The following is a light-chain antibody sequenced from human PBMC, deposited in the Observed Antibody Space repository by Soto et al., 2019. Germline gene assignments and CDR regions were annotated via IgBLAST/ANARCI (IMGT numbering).Light chain of an antibody. CDR2: WAS. J-gene: IGKJ1*01. CDR1: QSVLYSSNNKNY. V-gene: IGKV4-1*01. CDR3: QQYYSTPPMT. Sequence: DIVMTQSPDFLAVSLGERATINCKSSQSVLYSSNNKNYLAWYQQKPGQPPKLLIYWASTRESGVPDRFSGSGSGTDFTLTISSLQAEDVAVYYCQQYYSTPPMTFGQGTKVEIK.